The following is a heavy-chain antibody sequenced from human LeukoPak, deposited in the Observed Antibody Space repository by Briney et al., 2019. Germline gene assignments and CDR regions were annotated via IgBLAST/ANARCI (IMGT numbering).Heavy chain of an antibody. D-gene: IGHD6-19*01. Sequence: SETLSLTCTVSGGSISSYYWSWIRQPPGKGLEWIGYIYYSGSTNYNPSLKSRVTISVDTSKNQFSLKLSSVTAADTAVYYCARHSGYSSGWYGHWVQGTLVTVSS. CDR2: IYYSGST. V-gene: IGHV4-59*08. J-gene: IGHJ5*02. CDR3: ARHSGYSSGWYGH. CDR1: GGSISSYY.